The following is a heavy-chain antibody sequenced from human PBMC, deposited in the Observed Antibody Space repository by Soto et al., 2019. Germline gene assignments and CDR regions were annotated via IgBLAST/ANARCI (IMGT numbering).Heavy chain of an antibody. Sequence: QLQLQESGPGLVKPSETLSLTCTVSGGSISSSHYYWGWLRQPPGKGLEWIGSIYYSGSTYYNPSLKSRVTISVDTSKNQFSLKLSSVTAADTAVYYCARRLHTYHYDSSGYYPWGYWDQGTLVTVSS. CDR1: GGSISSSHYY. J-gene: IGHJ4*02. CDR3: ARRLHTYHYDSSGYYPWGY. V-gene: IGHV4-39*01. D-gene: IGHD3-22*01. CDR2: IYYSGST.